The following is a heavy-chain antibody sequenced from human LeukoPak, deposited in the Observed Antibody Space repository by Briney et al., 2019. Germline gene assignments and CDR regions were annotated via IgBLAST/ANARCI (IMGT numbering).Heavy chain of an antibody. Sequence: QPGGSLRLSCEASGFTFSVYAMTWVRQAPGQGLEWVSSIGSDNKPHYSESVKGRFAISRDNSKSMLFLQLNSLSAEDTALYYCARDLHYYVAMAVWGQGTTVTVSS. CDR1: GFTFSVYA. D-gene: IGHD3-10*02. CDR3: ARDLHYYVAMAV. V-gene: IGHV3-23*01. J-gene: IGHJ6*02. CDR2: IGSDNKP.